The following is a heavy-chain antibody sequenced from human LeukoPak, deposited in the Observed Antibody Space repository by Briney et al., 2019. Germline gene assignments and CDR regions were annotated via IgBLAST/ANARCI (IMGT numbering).Heavy chain of an antibody. CDR3: ARDLSGNPKWLDP. CDR2: IIAYNGNT. D-gene: IGHD2/OR15-2a*01. Sequence: ASVKVSCKASGYTFTSYGISWVRQAPVQGLEWMGWIIAYNGNTNYAQKLRGRVTMTTDTSTSTAYMELRSLGSDDTAVYYCARDLSGNPKWLDPWGQGTLVTVSS. J-gene: IGHJ5*02. V-gene: IGHV1-18*01. CDR1: GYTFTSYG.